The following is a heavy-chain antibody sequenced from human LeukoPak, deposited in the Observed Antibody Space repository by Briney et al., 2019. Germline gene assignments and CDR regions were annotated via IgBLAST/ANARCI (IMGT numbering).Heavy chain of an antibody. CDR1: GFTFSSYA. CDR2: IVGSGGRT. V-gene: IGHV3-23*01. CDR3: ARESKWDDDD. J-gene: IGHJ4*02. D-gene: IGHD1-20*01. Sequence: GGSLRLSCAASGFTFSSYAMNWVSQAPGKGLEWVSGIVGSGGRTYYADSVKGRFTISRDNSENTLYLQMNSLRAEDTALYYCARESKWDDDDWGQGTLVTVSS.